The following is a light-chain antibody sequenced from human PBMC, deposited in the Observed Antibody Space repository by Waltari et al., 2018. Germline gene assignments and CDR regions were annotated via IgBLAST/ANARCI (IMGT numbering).Light chain of an antibody. CDR2: DAS. V-gene: IGKV3-11*01. Sequence: EVVLTQSPATLALSPGERATLSCRASQSVSSYLAWYQQKPGQAPRLLIYDASKRATGIPARFTGSGSGTHFTLTISSLEPEDFVVYYCQQRSKWFTFGGGDQGGDQT. J-gene: IGKJ4*01. CDR3: QQRSKWFT. CDR1: QSVSSY.